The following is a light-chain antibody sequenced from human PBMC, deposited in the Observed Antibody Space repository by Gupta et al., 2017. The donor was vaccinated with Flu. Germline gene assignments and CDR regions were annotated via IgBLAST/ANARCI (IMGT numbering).Light chain of an antibody. CDR2: KAS. V-gene: IGKV1-5*03. CDR3: QQYNSYSQA. J-gene: IGKJ1*01. Sequence: PSTLSASVGDRVVITCRASQYFRNYLAWNQQKPGKDPKLLIYKASILESGVPSRFSGSGSGTEFTLTISSLQPDDFATYYCQQYNSYSQAFGQGTKVEIK. CDR1: QYFRNY.